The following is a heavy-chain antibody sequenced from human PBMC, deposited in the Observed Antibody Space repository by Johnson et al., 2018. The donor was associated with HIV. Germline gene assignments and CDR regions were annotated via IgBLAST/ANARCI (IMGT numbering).Heavy chain of an antibody. Sequence: EVQLVESGGGLVQPGGSLRLSCAASGFTFSSYDMHWVRQGTGKGLEWVSVIFSVGDVYYADSVKGRFTISRDNSKNMVYLQMNSLRPEDTAVYYCARDGRDLVTRGSFDVWGQGTVVTVSS. V-gene: IGHV3-13*01. CDR1: GFTFSSYD. CDR3: ARDGRDLVTRGSFDV. CDR2: IFSVGDV. D-gene: IGHD3-9*01. J-gene: IGHJ3*01.